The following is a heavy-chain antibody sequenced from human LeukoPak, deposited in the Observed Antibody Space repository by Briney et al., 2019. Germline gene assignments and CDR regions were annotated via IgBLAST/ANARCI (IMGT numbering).Heavy chain of an antibody. CDR1: GFTFSNYA. CDR2: VSWDESNK. CDR3: ARDPLYGATGYFDY. V-gene: IGHV3-30*14. D-gene: IGHD4-17*01. J-gene: IGHJ4*02. Sequence: GGSLRLSCAASGFTFSNYAMHWVRQAPGKGLEWVAVVSWDESNKYYADSVKGRFTISRDNSKNTLYLQMNSLRAEDTAVYYCARDPLYGATGYFDYWGQGTLVTVSS.